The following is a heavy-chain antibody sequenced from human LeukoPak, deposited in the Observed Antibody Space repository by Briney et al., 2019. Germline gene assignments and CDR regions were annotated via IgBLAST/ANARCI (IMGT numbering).Heavy chain of an antibody. J-gene: IGHJ4*02. V-gene: IGHV4-4*07. Sequence: SETLSLTCTVSGGSIRSYWSWIRQPAGKGLEWIGRIYGSGSTDYNPSLKSRVTISVDTSKNQFSLKLSSVTAADTAVYYCARRTGYFESVDYWGQGTLVTVSS. CDR2: IYGSGST. CDR1: GGSIRSY. D-gene: IGHD3-9*01. CDR3: ARRTGYFESVDY.